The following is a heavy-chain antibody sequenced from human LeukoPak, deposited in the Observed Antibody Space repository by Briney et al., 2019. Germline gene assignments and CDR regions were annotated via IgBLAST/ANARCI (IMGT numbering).Heavy chain of an antibody. CDR2: IYHSGST. Sequence: PSGTLSLTCAVSGGSISSSNWWSWVRQPPGKGLEWIGEIYHSGSTNYNPSLKSRVTISVDTSKNQFSLKLSSVTAADTAVYYCARESRYYYGSGAFDPWGQGTLVTVSS. CDR1: GGSISSSNW. CDR3: ARESRYYYGSGAFDP. J-gene: IGHJ5*02. V-gene: IGHV4-4*02. D-gene: IGHD3-10*01.